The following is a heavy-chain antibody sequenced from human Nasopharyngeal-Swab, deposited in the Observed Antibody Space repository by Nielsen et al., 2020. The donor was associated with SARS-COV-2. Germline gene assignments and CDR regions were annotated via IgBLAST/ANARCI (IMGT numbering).Heavy chain of an antibody. D-gene: IGHD3-22*01. J-gene: IGHJ6*02. V-gene: IGHV3-11*04. CDR3: AKDSSSGYYFPYYYYGMDV. CDR2: MSNSGSTI. Sequence: GESLKISCAASGFTFSDYYMSWIRQAPGKGLEWVSYMSNSGSTIYYADSVKGRFTISRDNAKSSLYLQMNSLRAEDTAVYYCAKDSSSGYYFPYYYYGMDVWGQGTTVTVSS. CDR1: GFTFSDYY.